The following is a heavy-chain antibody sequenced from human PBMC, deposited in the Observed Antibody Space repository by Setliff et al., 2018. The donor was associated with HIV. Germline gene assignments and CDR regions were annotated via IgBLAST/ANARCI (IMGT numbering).Heavy chain of an antibody. D-gene: IGHD6-19*01. CDR3: ARDGLLEAGIRFDY. CDR2: MNPDSGNT. J-gene: IGHJ4*02. V-gene: IGHV1-8*02. CDR1: GYTFTSFD. Sequence: ASVKVSCKTSGYTFTSFDINWVRQATGQGLEWMGWMNPDSGNTGYAQKFQGRVTMTRKTSTSTAFMELISLRSEDTAVYYCARDGLLEAGIRFDYWGQGTLVTV.